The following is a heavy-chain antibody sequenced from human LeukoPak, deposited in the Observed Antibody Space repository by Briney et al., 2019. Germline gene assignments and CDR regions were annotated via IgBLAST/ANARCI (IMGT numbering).Heavy chain of an antibody. V-gene: IGHV1-3*01. J-gene: IGHJ4*02. CDR3: ARDLSSIAARATGDDY. Sequence: ASVKVSCKASGYTFTSYAMHWVRQAPGQRLEWMGWINAGNGNTKYSQKFQGRVTITRDTSASTAYMELSSLRSEDTAVYYCARDLSSIAARATGDDYWGQGTLVTVSS. D-gene: IGHD6-6*01. CDR1: GYTFTSYA. CDR2: INAGNGNT.